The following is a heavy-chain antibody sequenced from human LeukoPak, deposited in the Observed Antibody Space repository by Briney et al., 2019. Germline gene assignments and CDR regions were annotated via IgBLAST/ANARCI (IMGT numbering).Heavy chain of an antibody. Sequence: SETLSLTCTVSGGPINNDDYYWSWIRQPPGKGLEWIGFISDSGSTYYKPSLKSRLIISVDTSKRQFSLKLSSVTAADTAVYYCAKATYYYYSSGYRDAFDIWGQGTMVTVSS. CDR1: GGPINNDDYY. J-gene: IGHJ3*02. V-gene: IGHV4-30-4*01. CDR2: ISDSGST. CDR3: AKATYYYYSSGYRDAFDI. D-gene: IGHD3-22*01.